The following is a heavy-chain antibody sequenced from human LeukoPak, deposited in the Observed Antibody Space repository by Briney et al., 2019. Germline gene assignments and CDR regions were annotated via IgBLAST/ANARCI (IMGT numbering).Heavy chain of an antibody. CDR3: AKNPLLAGTIYFDY. J-gene: IGHJ4*02. V-gene: IGHV3-23*01. CDR2: ISGGGDRI. CDR1: GFTFSSYS. D-gene: IGHD6-19*01. Sequence: PGGSLRLSCAASGFTFSSYSMNWVRQAPGKGLEWVSSISGGGDRINYADSVKGRFTISRDNSRNTLYLQMNNLGAEDTAVHYCAKNPLLAGTIYFDYWGQGTLVTVSS.